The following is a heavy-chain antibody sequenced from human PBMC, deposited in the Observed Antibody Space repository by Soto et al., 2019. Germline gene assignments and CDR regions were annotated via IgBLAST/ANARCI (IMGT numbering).Heavy chain of an antibody. V-gene: IGHV3-15*01. CDR3: TTGEFYSDSGGFYHGRYFGC. CDR1: GFLINSYL. Sequence: GSMRVSCAASGFLINSYLMTWVRQAPGKGPEWVGRIKRKTDAGTIDYAAPVKGRFTISRDDSKNTLYLQMSSLKTEDTALYYCTTGEFYSDSGGFYHGRYFGCWGQGTLVTVSS. CDR2: IKRKTDAGTI. D-gene: IGHD3-22*01. J-gene: IGHJ4*02.